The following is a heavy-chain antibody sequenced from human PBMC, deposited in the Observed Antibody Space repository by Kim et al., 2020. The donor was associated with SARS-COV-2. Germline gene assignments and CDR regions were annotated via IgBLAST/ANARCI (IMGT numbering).Heavy chain of an antibody. Sequence: SVKVSCKASGGSFSSYGISWVRQAPGQGLQWMGGLIPMFGTPKYAQSFQGRVTITADESIRTAYMELRSLRSEDTAVYYCARDQWELPQRLGQGTLVTV. V-gene: IGHV1-69*13. CDR1: GGSFSSYG. CDR3: ARDQWELPQR. J-gene: IGHJ1*01. CDR2: LIPMFGTP. D-gene: IGHD1-26*01.